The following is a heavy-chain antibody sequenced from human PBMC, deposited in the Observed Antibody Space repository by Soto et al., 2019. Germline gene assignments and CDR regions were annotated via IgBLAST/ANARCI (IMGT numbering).Heavy chain of an antibody. CDR3: ARSSPGDSSGYYY. J-gene: IGHJ4*02. Sequence: GASLKSSCKGSGDSFTSSWISWGRQMPGKGLEWMGRIDPSDSYTNYSPSFQGHVTISADKSISTAYLQWSSLKASDTAMYYCARSSPGDSSGYYYWGQGTLVTVSS. CDR1: GDSFTSSW. CDR2: IDPSDSYT. V-gene: IGHV5-10-1*01. D-gene: IGHD3-22*01.